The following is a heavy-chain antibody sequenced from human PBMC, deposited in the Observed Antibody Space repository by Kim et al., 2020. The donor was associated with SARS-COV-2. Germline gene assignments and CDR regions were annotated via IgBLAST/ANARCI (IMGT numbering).Heavy chain of an antibody. CDR3: ASFVQLERFDDY. D-gene: IGHD1-1*01. CDR1: GFIVSNNF. V-gene: IGHV3-53*01. CDR2: IYSGGAT. J-gene: IGHJ4*02. Sequence: GGSLRLSCAASGFIVSNNFMSWVRQAPGKGLEWVSIIYSGGATYYADSVKGRFTISRDNSKNTLYLQMNSLRAEDTAVYYCASFVQLERFDDYWGQGTLVTVSS.